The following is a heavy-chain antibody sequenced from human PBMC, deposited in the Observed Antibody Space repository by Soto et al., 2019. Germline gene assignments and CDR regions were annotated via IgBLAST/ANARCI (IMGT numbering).Heavy chain of an antibody. CDR2: ISTYNGNT. Sequence: ASVKVSCKASGYSFISYGISWVRQAPGQGLEWMGWISTYNGNTNYAQKLQGRITMTTNTSTTTGYMELSSLRSEDTAVYYCARVLAVAGTGAYWYFDLWGRGTLVTVSS. CDR1: GYSFISYG. J-gene: IGHJ2*01. V-gene: IGHV1-18*01. D-gene: IGHD6-19*01. CDR3: ARVLAVAGTGAYWYFDL.